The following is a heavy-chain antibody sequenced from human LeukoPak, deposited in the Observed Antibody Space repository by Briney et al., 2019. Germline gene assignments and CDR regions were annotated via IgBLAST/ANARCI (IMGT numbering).Heavy chain of an antibody. CDR1: GGSISSSNW. CDR2: IYHSGST. V-gene: IGHV4-4*02. D-gene: IGHD2-21*02. CDR3: ARDPYCGGDCPYYFDY. J-gene: IGHJ4*02. Sequence: SETLSLTCAVSGGSISSSNWWSWVRQPPGKRLEWIGEIYHSGSTNYNPSLKSRVTISVDKSKNQFSLKLSSVTAADTAVYYCARDPYCGGDCPYYFDYWGQGTLVTVSS.